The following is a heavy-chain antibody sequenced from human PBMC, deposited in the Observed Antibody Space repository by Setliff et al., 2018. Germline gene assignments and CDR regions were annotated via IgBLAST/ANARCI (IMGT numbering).Heavy chain of an antibody. Sequence: SVKVSCKASGYTFINYGLSWMRQAPGQGLEWMGWISGYNGNTDYAQNLQGRVTMTIDTSTSTAYMELRSLRVEDTAVYYCVNSYRGYDDYPDYWGQGTLVTVSS. CDR1: GYTFINYG. V-gene: IGHV1-18*01. J-gene: IGHJ4*02. CDR2: ISGYNGNT. D-gene: IGHD3-16*02. CDR3: VNSYRGYDDYPDY.